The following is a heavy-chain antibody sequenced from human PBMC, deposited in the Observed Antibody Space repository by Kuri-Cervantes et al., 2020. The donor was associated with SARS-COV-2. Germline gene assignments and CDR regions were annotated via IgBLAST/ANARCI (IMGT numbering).Heavy chain of an antibody. J-gene: IGHJ4*01. D-gene: IGHD1-26*01. Sequence: SQTLSLTCAVYGGSFSGYYWSWIRQPPGKGLEWIGEINHSGSTNYNPSLESRVTMSVDTSKSQFSLNLTSVTAADTAVYYCARVGARGLDFWGQGNRVNGSS. CDR3: ARVGARGLDF. V-gene: IGHV4-34*01. CDR1: GGSFSGYY. CDR2: INHSGST.